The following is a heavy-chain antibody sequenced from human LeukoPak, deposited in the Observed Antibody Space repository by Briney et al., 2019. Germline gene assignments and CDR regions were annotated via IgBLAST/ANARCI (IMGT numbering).Heavy chain of an antibody. CDR3: ARSWNYYFDY. CDR1: GGSISSSSYY. J-gene: IGHJ4*02. D-gene: IGHD1-7*01. CDR2: IYYSGST. V-gene: IGHV4-39*01. Sequence: SETLSLTCTVSGGSISSSSYYWGWIRQPPGKGLEWIGSIYYSGSTYYNPSLKSRVTISVDTSKNQFSLKLSSATAADTAVYYCARSWNYYFDYWGQGTLVTVSS.